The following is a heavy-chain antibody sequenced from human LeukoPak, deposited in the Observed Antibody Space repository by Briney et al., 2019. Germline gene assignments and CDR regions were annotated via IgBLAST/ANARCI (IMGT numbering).Heavy chain of an antibody. V-gene: IGHV4-4*07. CDR2: KSVSGHT. CDR3: ARGFRSSSWPYFLH. D-gene: IGHD6-13*01. J-gene: IGHJ1*01. CDR1: GGSISNYY. Sequence: SETLSLTCTVSGGSISNYYWNWIRQPAGKGLEWIGRKSVSGHTNYRSSLESRVTMSVDTSKNQFSLRLNSVTTADTAVYYCARGFRSSSWPYFLHWGQGTLVTVSS.